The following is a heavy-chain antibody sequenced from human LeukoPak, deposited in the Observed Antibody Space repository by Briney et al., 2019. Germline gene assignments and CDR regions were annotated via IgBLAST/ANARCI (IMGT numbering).Heavy chain of an antibody. D-gene: IGHD6-13*01. Sequence: AGSLRLSCAASGFTVSSYGMTWVRQAQGNGLEWVAAMSATDGSALYAESVKGGFTISRDNSKSSLSLQMNSLRDEDTAVYYCAKARIAAAGTGAFDVWGQGTTVTASS. CDR2: MSATDGSA. V-gene: IGHV3-23*01. J-gene: IGHJ3*01. CDR3: AKARIAAAGTGAFDV. CDR1: GFTVSSYG.